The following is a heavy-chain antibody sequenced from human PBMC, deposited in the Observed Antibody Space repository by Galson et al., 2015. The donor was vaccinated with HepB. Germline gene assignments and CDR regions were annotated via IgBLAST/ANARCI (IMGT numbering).Heavy chain of an antibody. J-gene: IGHJ1*01. V-gene: IGHV1-69*13. Sequence: SVKVSCKASGGTFSSYGISWVRQAPGQGLEWMGRIIPMCGTANYAQKLQGRVTITADESTSTAYMELSSLRSEDTAVYYCASGNRGCGGDCPQYFQHWGQGTLVTVSS. CDR1: GGTFSSYG. CDR2: IIPMCGTA. CDR3: ASGNRGCGGDCPQYFQH. D-gene: IGHD2-21*01.